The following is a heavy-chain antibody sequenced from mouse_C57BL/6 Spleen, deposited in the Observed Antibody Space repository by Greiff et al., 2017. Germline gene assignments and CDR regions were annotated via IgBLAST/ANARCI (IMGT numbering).Heavy chain of an antibody. Sequence: EVQLQQSGPGLVKPSQSLSLTCSVTGYSITSGYYWNWIRQFPGNKLEWMGYISYDGSNNYNPSLKNRISITRYTSKNQFFLKLNSVTTEDTATYYCAREAGSSPFYYAMDYWGQGTSVTVSS. CDR3: AREAGSSPFYYAMDY. D-gene: IGHD1-1*01. CDR2: ISYDGSN. J-gene: IGHJ4*01. V-gene: IGHV3-6*01. CDR1: GYSITSGYY.